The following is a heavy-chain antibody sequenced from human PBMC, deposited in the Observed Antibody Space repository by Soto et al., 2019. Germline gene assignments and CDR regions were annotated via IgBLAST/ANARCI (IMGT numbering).Heavy chain of an antibody. CDR3: AGDQEAGSFFPYYYGMDV. V-gene: IGHV3-48*03. Sequence: EVQLVESGGGLVQPGGSLRLSCATSGFTFSSYEMNWVRQAPGKGLEWVSYISSSGSTIYYADSVKGRFTISRDNAKNSLYLQMDSLRAEDTAVYYCAGDQEAGSFFPYYYGMDVWGQGTTVTVSS. D-gene: IGHD6-13*01. CDR2: ISSSGSTI. J-gene: IGHJ6*02. CDR1: GFTFSSYE.